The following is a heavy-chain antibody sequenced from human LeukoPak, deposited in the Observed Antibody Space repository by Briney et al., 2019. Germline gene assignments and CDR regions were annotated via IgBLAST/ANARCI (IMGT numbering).Heavy chain of an antibody. V-gene: IGHV1-18*01. CDR1: GGTFSSYA. J-gene: IGHJ4*02. CDR3: ARGDIVVVTAAIDY. D-gene: IGHD2-21*02. Sequence: ASVKVSCKASGGTFSSYAISWVRQAPGQGLEWMGWISAYNGNTNYAQKLQGRVTMTTDTSTSTAYMELRSLRSDDTAVYYCARGDIVVVTAAIDYWGQGTLVTVSS. CDR2: ISAYNGNT.